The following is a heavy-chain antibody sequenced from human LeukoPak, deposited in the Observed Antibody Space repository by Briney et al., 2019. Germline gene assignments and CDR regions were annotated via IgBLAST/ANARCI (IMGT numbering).Heavy chain of an antibody. CDR3: ARFQLPYYYDSSGYYSAFDI. D-gene: IGHD3-22*01. J-gene: IGHJ3*02. CDR1: GGSISSYC. V-gene: IGHV4-59*01. Sequence: SETLSLTCTVSGGSISSYCWSWIRQPPGKGLEWIGYIYYSGSTNYNPSLKSRVTISVDTSRDQFSLKLSSVTAADTAVYYCARFQLPYYYDSSGYYSAFDIWGQGTMVTVSS. CDR2: IYYSGST.